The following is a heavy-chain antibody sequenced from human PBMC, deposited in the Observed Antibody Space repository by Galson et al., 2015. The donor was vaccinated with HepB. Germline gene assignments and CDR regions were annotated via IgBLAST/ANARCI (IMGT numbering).Heavy chain of an antibody. CDR3: TRDSLGIYQFDY. D-gene: IGHD1-26*01. CDR1: RDTFTQYY. V-gene: IGHV1-46*01. Sequence: SVKGRGKESRDTFTQYYIHWVRQAPGQGLEWMGIINPSGGTTNYAQRFKGRVTMTRDTLTSTVYMDLRSLASEDTALYYCTRDSLGIYQFDYWGQGTLVTVSS. CDR2: INPSGGTT. J-gene: IGHJ4*02.